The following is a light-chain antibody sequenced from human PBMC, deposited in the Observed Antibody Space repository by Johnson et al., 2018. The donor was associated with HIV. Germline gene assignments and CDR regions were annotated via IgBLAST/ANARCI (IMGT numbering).Light chain of an antibody. J-gene: IGLJ1*01. V-gene: IGLV1-51*02. Sequence: QSVLTQPPSVSAAPGQKVTISCSGSTSNIGNNYVSWYQHLPGTAPKLLICENNKRPSGIPDRFSGPKSGTSAPLGITGLQTGDEAYYYCGTWDSSLSAHYVFGTGTKITVL. CDR2: ENN. CDR1: TSNIGNNY. CDR3: GTWDSSLSAHYV.